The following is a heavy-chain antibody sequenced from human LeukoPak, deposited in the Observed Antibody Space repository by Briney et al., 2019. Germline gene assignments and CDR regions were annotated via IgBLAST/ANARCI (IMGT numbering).Heavy chain of an antibody. D-gene: IGHD3-3*01. CDR3: ARGGPYDFWSGLDY. V-gene: IGHV4-4*07. CDR1: GGSISSYY. CDR2: IYTNGST. J-gene: IGHJ4*02. Sequence: SETLSLTCTVSGGSISSYYWSWIRQPAGKGLEWIGRIYTNGSTNYNPSLKSRVTMSVDTSKNQFSLKLSSVTAADTAVYYCARGGPYDFWSGLDYWGQGTLVTVSS.